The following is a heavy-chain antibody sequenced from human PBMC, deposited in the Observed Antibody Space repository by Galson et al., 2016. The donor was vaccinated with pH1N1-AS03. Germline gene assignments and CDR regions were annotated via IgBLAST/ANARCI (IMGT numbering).Heavy chain of an antibody. V-gene: IGHV3-64*02. CDR3: ERAGGY. CDR2: ISSDGGST. J-gene: IGHJ4*02. Sequence: LRLSCAASGFLFSNHGMHWARQAPGKGPEFVARISSDGGSTYYADSVKARFTISRDNSKNTLYLQMDSLRVEDTAVYYCERAGGYWGQGTLVTVSS. CDR1: GFLFSNHG.